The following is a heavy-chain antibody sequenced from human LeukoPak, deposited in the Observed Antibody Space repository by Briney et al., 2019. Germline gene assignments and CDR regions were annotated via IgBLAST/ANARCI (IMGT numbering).Heavy chain of an antibody. CDR1: GFTFDDYA. Sequence: TGGSLRLSCAASGFTFDDYAMHWVRQAPGKGLEWVGFIRSKAYGGTTEYAASVKGRFTISRDDSKSIAYLQMNSLKTEDTAVYYCTIPEGVTRTPEYFQHWGQGTLVTVSS. D-gene: IGHD4-17*01. J-gene: IGHJ1*01. CDR3: TIPEGVTRTPEYFQH. CDR2: IRSKAYGGTT. V-gene: IGHV3-49*04.